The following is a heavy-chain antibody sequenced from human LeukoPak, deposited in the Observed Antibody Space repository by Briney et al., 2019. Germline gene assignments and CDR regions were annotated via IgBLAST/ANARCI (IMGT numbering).Heavy chain of an antibody. Sequence: PSETLSLTCAVYGGSFSGYYWSWIRQPPGKGLEWIGEINNSGSTNYNPSLKSRVTISVDTSKNQFSLKLSSVTAADTAVYYCARSSGYPYDYWGQGTLVTVSS. CDR1: GGSFSGYY. CDR3: ARSSGYPYDY. CDR2: INNSGST. J-gene: IGHJ4*02. D-gene: IGHD3-22*01. V-gene: IGHV4-34*01.